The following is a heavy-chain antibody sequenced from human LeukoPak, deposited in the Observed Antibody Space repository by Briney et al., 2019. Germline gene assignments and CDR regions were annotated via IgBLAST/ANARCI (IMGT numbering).Heavy chain of an antibody. J-gene: IGHJ6*03. V-gene: IGHV4-61*02. CDR1: GGSISSGSYC. D-gene: IGHD3-3*01. CDR3: ARDWRDDYYMDV. CDR2: IYTSGST. Sequence: PSQTLSLTCTVSGGSISSGSYCWSWIRQPAGKGLEWIGRIYTSGSTNYNPSLKSRVTISVDTSKNQFSLKLSSVTAADTAVYYCARDWRDDYYMDVWGKGTTVTVSS.